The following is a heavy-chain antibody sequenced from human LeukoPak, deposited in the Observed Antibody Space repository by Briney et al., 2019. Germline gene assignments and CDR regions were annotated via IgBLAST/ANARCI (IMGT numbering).Heavy chain of an antibody. CDR2: FNPEDGET. CDR3: ATTWVPESPTGYFDY. Sequence: ASVKVSCKVSGYTLTELSMHWVRQAPGKGLEWMGGFNPEDGETIYAQKFQGRVTMTEDTSTDTAYMELSSLRSEDTAVYYCATTWVPESPTGYFDYWGQGTLVTVSS. D-gene: IGHD3-9*01. V-gene: IGHV1-24*01. J-gene: IGHJ4*02. CDR1: GYTLTELS.